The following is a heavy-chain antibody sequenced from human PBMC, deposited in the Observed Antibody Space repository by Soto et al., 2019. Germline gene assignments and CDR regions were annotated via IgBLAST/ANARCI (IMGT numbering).Heavy chain of an antibody. D-gene: IGHD2-2*01. J-gene: IGHJ6*02. CDR3: ARGRGGCSSTSCYQRFYYGMDV. V-gene: IGHV4-34*01. CDR1: GTFRGFG. Sequence: GTFRGFGWGRITPTPGKGVGWVGEINHSGSTNYNPSLKSRVTISVDTSKNQFSLKLSSVTAADTAVYYCARGRGGCSSTSCYQRFYYGMDVWGQGTTVPVFS. CDR2: INHSGST.